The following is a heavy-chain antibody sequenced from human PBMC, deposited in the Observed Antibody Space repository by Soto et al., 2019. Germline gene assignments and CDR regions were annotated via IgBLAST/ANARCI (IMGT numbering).Heavy chain of an antibody. CDR2: INPSGGST. Sequence: QVQLVQSGAEVKKPGASVKVSCKASGYTFTSYYMHWVRQAPGQGLEWMGIINPSGGSTSYAQKFKGRVTITRDTSTRTVYMELSSLRYEGMVVYYCASALGWGSWYWGQGTLVTVSS. D-gene: IGHD7-27*01. J-gene: IGHJ4*02. CDR3: ASALGWGSWY. CDR1: GYTFTSYY. V-gene: IGHV1-46*01.